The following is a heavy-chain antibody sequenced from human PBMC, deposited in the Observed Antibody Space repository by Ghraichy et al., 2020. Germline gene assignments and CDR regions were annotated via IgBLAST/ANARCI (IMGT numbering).Heavy chain of an antibody. Sequence: ASVKVSCKASGYTFTGYYMHWVRQAPGQGLEWMGWINPNSGGTNYAQKFQGRVTMTRDTSISTAYMELSRLRSDDTAVYYCARDPKVEMAGVPEYWGQGTLVTVSS. V-gene: IGHV1-2*02. CDR3: ARDPKVEMAGVPEY. J-gene: IGHJ4*02. D-gene: IGHD5-24*01. CDR2: INPNSGGT. CDR1: GYTFTGYY.